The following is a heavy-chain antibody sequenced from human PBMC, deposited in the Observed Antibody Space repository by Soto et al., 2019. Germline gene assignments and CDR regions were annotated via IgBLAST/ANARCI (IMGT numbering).Heavy chain of an antibody. CDR3: ARGYSSGSFIIAFDI. Sequence: QVQLVQSGAEVKKPGSSVKVSCKASGGSFSSYAISWVRQAPGQGLEWMGGIIPIFGTTNYAQKFQGRVTITADKSTKTAYMELSSLTSEDTAVYYCARGYSSGSFIIAFDIWGQGTMVTVSS. CDR2: IIPIFGTT. D-gene: IGHD6-19*01. CDR1: GGSFSSYA. J-gene: IGHJ3*02. V-gene: IGHV1-69*06.